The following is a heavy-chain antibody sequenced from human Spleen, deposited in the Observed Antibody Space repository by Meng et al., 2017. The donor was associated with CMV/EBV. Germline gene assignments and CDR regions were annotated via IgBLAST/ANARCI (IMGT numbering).Heavy chain of an antibody. Sequence: GESLKISCAASGFTFSSYGMHWVRQAPGKGLEWVAFIRYDGANKYYSESVKGRFTISRDTSKNTLYLQMNSLRAEDTAIYYCARDMGRGSGFDYWGQGTLVTVSS. CDR2: IRYDGANK. CDR3: ARDMGRGSGFDY. J-gene: IGHJ4*02. V-gene: IGHV3-30*02. D-gene: IGHD3-10*01. CDR1: GFTFSSYG.